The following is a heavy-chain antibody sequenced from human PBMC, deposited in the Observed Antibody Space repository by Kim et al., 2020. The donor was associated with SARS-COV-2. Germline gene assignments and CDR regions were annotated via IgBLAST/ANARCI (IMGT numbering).Heavy chain of an antibody. V-gene: IGHV4-4*07. CDR2: IYTSGST. J-gene: IGHJ6*02. Sequence: SETLSLTCTVSGGSISSYYWSWIRQPAGKGLEWIGRIYTSGSTNYNPSLKSRVTMSVDTSKNQFSLKLSSVTAADTAVYYCARGGYDFVDYYYYGMDVWGQGTTVTVSS. D-gene: IGHD5-12*01. CDR1: GGSISSYY. CDR3: ARGGYDFVDYYYYGMDV.